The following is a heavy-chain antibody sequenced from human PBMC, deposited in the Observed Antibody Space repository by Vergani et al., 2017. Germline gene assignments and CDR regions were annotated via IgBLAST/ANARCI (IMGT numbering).Heavy chain of an antibody. J-gene: IGHJ4*02. CDR1: GFTFSSSG. V-gene: IGHV3-33*01. Sequence: QVQLVESGGGVVQPGRSLRLSCAASGFTFSSSGMHWVRQAPGKGLEWVAVIWYDGSNKYYADSVKGRFTISRDNSKNTLYLQMNSLRAEDTAVYYCARTFSSYDSSGKTRSGSSWGQGSLVTVSS. CDR3: ARTFSSYDSSGKTRSGSS. CDR2: IWYDGSNK. D-gene: IGHD3-22*01.